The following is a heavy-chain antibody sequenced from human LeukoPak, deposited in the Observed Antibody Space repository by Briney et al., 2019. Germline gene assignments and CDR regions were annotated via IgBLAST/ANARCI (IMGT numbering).Heavy chain of an antibody. CDR3: ARDCVYCTRATCSSHLPEPPSLDY. CDR1: GFTFSSYN. J-gene: IGHJ4*02. D-gene: IGHD2-2*01. CDR2: ISSSSGYI. V-gene: IGHV3-21*01. Sequence: GGSLRLSCAASGFTFSSYNMNWVRQAPGKGLEWVSSISSSSGYIFYADSVKGRFTISRDNAKNSLYLQMNSLRAEDTAVYYCARDCVYCTRATCSSHLPEPPSLDYWGQGTLVTVSS.